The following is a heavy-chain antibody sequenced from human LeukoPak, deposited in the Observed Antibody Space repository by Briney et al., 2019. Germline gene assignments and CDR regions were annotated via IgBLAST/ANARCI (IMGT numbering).Heavy chain of an antibody. J-gene: IGHJ4*02. CDR1: GFTVSSNY. CDR2: IYYSGST. CDR3: ARHPGSGSYYYFDY. V-gene: IGHV4-39*01. D-gene: IGHD3-10*01. Sequence: PGGSLRLSCAASGFTVSSNYMSWVRQPPGKGLEWIGSIYYSGSTYYNPSLKSRVTISVDTSKNQFSLKLSSVTAADTAVYYCARHPGSGSYYYFDYWGQGTLVTVSS.